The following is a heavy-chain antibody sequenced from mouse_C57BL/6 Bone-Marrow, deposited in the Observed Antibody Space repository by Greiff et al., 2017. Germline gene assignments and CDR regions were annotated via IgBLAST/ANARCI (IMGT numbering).Heavy chain of an antibody. D-gene: IGHD1-1*01. J-gene: IGHJ2*01. V-gene: IGHV14-4*01. CDR3: TTSITTVVATNY. Sequence: EVQLVESGAELVRPGASVKLSCTASGFNIKDDYMHWVKQRPEQGLEWIGWIDPENGDTEYASKFQGKATITADTSSNTAYLQLSSLTSEDTAVYYCTTSITTVVATNYWGQGTTLTVSS. CDR1: GFNIKDDY. CDR2: IDPENGDT.